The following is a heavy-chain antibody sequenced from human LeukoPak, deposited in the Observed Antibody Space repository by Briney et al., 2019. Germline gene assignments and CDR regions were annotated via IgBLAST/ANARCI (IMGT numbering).Heavy chain of an antibody. V-gene: IGHV3-33*01. CDR3: ARRYVD. Sequence: GGSLRLSCAASGFTFRSYGMHWVRQAPGKGLEWVAVIWSDGSNKFYADSVKGRFTISRDDSKNTLYMQMNSLRAEDTAVYYCARRYVDWGQGTLVTVSS. J-gene: IGHJ4*02. CDR1: GFTFRSYG. D-gene: IGHD1-14*01. CDR2: IWSDGSNK.